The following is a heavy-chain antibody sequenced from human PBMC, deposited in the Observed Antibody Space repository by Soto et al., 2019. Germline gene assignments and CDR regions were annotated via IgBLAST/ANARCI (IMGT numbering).Heavy chain of an antibody. Sequence: LTCAVYGGSFSGYYWTWIRQPPGKGLEWIGEINHSGTINFNPSLKSRLTISLDTSKKHFSLKLSSVTDADTAAYYCARADRTLVTSYSLDVWGQGTTVTVSS. J-gene: IGHJ6*02. V-gene: IGHV4-34*01. CDR2: INHSGTI. CDR3: ARADRTLVTSYSLDV. CDR1: GGSFSGYY. D-gene: IGHD2-21*02.